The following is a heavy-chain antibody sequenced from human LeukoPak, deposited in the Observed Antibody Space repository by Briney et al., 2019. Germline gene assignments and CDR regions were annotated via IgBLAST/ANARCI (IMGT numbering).Heavy chain of an antibody. J-gene: IGHJ1*01. V-gene: IGHV4-34*01. CDR1: GGSFSGYY. CDR2: INHSGST. D-gene: IGHD6-13*01. CDR3: ARHKAAAGIAAYFQH. Sequence: SETLSLTCAVYGGSFSGYYWSWIRQPPGKGLEWIGEINHSGSTNYNPSLKSRVTISVDTSKNQFSLKLSSVTAADTAVYYCARHKAAAGIAAYFQHWGQGTLVTVSS.